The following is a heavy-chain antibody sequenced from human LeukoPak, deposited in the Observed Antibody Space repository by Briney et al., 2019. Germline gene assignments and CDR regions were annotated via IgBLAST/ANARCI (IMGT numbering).Heavy chain of an antibody. CDR1: GFTFSSYE. V-gene: IGHV3-48*02. CDR2: ISSSSSTI. J-gene: IGHJ6*04. D-gene: IGHD2-15*01. Sequence: GGSPRLSCAASGFTFSSYEMNWVRQAPGKGLEWVSYISSSSSTIYYADSVKGRFTISRDNAKNSVYLQMNSLRDEDTAVYYCARGDYCSASSCLMDVWGEGTTVTVAS. CDR3: ARGDYCSASSCLMDV.